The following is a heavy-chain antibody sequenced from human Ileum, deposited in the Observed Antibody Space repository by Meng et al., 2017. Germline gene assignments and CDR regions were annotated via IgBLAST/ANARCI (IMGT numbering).Heavy chain of an antibody. D-gene: IGHD1-26*01. CDR3: VKGVGASFPASRNFDF. V-gene: IGHV3-23*01. CDR2: IGGSGGDT. Sequence: GESLKISCAASGFTFSTYAMTWVRQAPGKGLEWVSIIGGSGGDTHYVDSVKGRFIISRDNSKNTLYLQMNSLRAEDTAVYYCVKGVGASFPASRNFDFWGQGTLVTVSS. CDR1: GFTFSTYA. J-gene: IGHJ4*02.